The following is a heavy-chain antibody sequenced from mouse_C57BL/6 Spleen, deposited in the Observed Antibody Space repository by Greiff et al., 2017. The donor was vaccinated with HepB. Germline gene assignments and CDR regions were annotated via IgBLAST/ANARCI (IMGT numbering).Heavy chain of an antibody. V-gene: IGHV5-17*01. J-gene: IGHJ4*01. CDR2: ISSGSSTI. Sequence: EVKLMESGGGLVKPGGSLKLSCAASGFTFSDYGMHWVRQAPEKGLEWVAYISSGSSTIYYADTVKGRFTFTRDNAKNTLFLQMTSLRSEDTAMYYCARPSKRDYAMDYWGQGTSVTVSS. CDR1: GFTFSDYG. D-gene: IGHD6-1*01. CDR3: ARPSKRDYAMDY.